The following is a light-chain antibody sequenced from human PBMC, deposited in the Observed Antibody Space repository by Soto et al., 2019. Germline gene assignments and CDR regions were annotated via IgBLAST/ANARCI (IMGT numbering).Light chain of an antibody. Sequence: EIVLTQSPGTLSLSPGERATLSCRASQSVGGNYLAWFQQKPGQAPRLLVYRASNRAAGIPDRFSGGGSGTDFTLTISSLEPEDFALYYCQHYGSSPWTFGKGTEVEVK. J-gene: IGKJ1*01. CDR1: QSVGGNY. V-gene: IGKV3-20*01. CDR3: QHYGSSPWT. CDR2: RAS.